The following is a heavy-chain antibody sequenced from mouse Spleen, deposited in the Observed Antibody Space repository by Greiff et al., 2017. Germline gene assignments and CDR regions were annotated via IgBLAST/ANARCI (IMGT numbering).Heavy chain of an antibody. V-gene: IGHV1-15*01. Sequence: QVQLKESGAELVRPGASVTLSCKASGYTFTDYEMHWVKQTPVHGLEWIGAIDPETGGTAYNQKFKGKATLTADKSSSTAYMELRSLTSEDSAVYYCTREEVAVVAKAMDYWGQGTSVTVSS. J-gene: IGHJ4*01. CDR3: TREEVAVVAKAMDY. D-gene: IGHD1-1*01. CDR2: IDPETGGT. CDR1: GYTFTDYE.